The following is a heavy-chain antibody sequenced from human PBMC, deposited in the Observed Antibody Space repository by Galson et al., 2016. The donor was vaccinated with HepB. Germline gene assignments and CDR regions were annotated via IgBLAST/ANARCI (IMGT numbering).Heavy chain of an antibody. CDR2: INPNSGGT. CDR1: GYTFTGYY. J-gene: IGHJ4*02. V-gene: IGHV1-2*02. CDR3: ATTRLLDN. Sequence: SVKVSCKASGYTFTGYYMHWVRQAPGQGLEWMGWINPNSGGTNYAQNFQGRVTMTRDTSISTAYMELSRLSSDDTAVYYCATTRLLDNWGQGILVTVSS.